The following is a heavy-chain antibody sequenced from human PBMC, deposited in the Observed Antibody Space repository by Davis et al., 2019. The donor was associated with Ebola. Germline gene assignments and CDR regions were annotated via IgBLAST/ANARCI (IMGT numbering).Heavy chain of an antibody. V-gene: IGHV3-23*01. D-gene: IGHD2-15*01. J-gene: IGHJ4*02. CDR3: ARRGHIVVEVAAVDY. CDR1: GFTFSSYA. CDR2: ISGSGGST. Sequence: GESLKISCAASGFTFSSYAMSWVRQAPGKGLEWVSAISGSGGSTYYADSVKGRFTISRDNSKNTLYLQMNSLRAEDTAVYYCARRGHIVVEVAAVDYWGQGTLVTVSS.